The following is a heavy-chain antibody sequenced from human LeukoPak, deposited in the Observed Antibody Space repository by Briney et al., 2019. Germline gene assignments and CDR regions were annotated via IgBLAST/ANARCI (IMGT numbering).Heavy chain of an antibody. CDR3: ARWGLQLWSHFDY. CDR2: INHSGST. V-gene: IGHV4-34*01. Sequence: SETLSLTCAVYGGSFSGYYWSWIRQPPGKGLEWIGEINHSGSTNYNQSLTSRVTISVDTSKNQFSLKLSSVTAADTAVYYCARWGLQLWSHFDYWGQGTLVTVSS. D-gene: IGHD5-18*01. J-gene: IGHJ4*02. CDR1: GGSFSGYY.